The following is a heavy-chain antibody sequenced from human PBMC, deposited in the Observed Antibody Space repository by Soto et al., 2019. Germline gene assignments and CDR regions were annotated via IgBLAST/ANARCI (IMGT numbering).Heavy chain of an antibody. CDR3: ARDLAYSSNPMYYFDY. J-gene: IGHJ4*02. CDR2: ISYDGSNK. CDR1: GFTFSSYA. V-gene: IGHV3-30*19. D-gene: IGHD6-13*01. Sequence: GGSLRLSCAASGFTFSSYAIHWVRQAPGKGLEWVAVISYDGSNKYYADSVKGRFTISRDNSKNTLYLQMNSLRAEDTAVYYCARDLAYSSNPMYYFDYWGQGTLVTV.